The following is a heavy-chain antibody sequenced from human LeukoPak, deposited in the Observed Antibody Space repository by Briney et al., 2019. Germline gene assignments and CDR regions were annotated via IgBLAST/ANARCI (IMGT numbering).Heavy chain of an antibody. CDR2: ISSSSSYI. CDR1: GFTFSSYS. CDR3: ARDRGWFGELLSHYYYYYMDV. D-gene: IGHD3-10*01. V-gene: IGHV3-21*01. Sequence: PGGSLRLSCAASGFTFSSYSMNWVRQAPGKGLEWVSSISSSSSYIYYADSVKGRFTISRDNAKNSLYLQMNSLRAEDTAVYYCARDRGWFGELLSHYYYYYMDVWGKGTTVTVSS. J-gene: IGHJ6*03.